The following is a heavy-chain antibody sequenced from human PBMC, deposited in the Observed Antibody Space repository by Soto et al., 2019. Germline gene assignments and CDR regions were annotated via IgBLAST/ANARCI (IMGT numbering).Heavy chain of an antibody. CDR2: ISSSSSTI. CDR1: GFTFSSYS. CDR3: ARGDDSSGYSPFDY. D-gene: IGHD3-22*01. Sequence: PGGSLRLSCAASGFTFSSYSMNWVRQAPGKGLEWVSYISSSSSTIYSADSVKGRFTISRDNAKNSLYLQMNSLRAEDTALYYCARGDDSSGYSPFDYWGQGTLVTVSS. J-gene: IGHJ4*02. V-gene: IGHV3-48*01.